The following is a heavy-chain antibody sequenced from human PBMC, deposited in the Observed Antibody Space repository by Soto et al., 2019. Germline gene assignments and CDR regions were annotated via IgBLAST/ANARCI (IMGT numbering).Heavy chain of an antibody. V-gene: IGHV3-30-3*01. Sequence: GGSLRLSCAVSRFTFSSYAMHWVRQAPGKGLEWVAIISYDGSDEYYAESVRGRFTISRDNSKNTLYLQMNSLRAEDTAVYSCARETEGLDYWGRGTLVTVSS. CDR1: RFTFSSYA. J-gene: IGHJ4*02. CDR3: ARETEGLDY. CDR2: ISYDGSDE.